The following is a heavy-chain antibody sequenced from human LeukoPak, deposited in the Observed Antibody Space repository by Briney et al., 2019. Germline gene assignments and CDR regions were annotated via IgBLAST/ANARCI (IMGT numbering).Heavy chain of an antibody. J-gene: IGHJ4*02. CDR2: IDYSGST. V-gene: IGHV4-30-4*01. Sequence: PSETLSLTCTVSGASISSGNYYWTWIRQPPGKGLEWIGYIDYSGSTYYSPSLKTRITISIDRSNNQFSLSLSSVTAGDTAVYYCARDVMLRGLSLFDSWGQGTLVTVSS. D-gene: IGHD3-10*01. CDR3: ARDVMLRGLSLFDS. CDR1: GASISSGNYY.